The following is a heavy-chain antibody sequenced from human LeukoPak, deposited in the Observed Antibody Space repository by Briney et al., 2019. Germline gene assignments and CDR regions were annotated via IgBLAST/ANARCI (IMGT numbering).Heavy chain of an antibody. D-gene: IGHD3-22*01. CDR1: GGSISSYY. CDR2: MYTSGST. V-gene: IGHV4-4*07. CDR3: ARGAYYYDSSGYFTFHI. Sequence: SETLSLTCTVSGGSISSYYWSWIRQPAGKGLEWIGRMYTSGSTNYNPSLKSRVTMSVDTSKNQFSLKLSSVTAADTAVYYCARGAYYYDSSGYFTFHIWGQGTMVTVSS. J-gene: IGHJ3*02.